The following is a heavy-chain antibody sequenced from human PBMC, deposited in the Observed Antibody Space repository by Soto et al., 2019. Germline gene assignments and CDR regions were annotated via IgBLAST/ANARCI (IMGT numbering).Heavy chain of an antibody. Sequence: QVQLVESGGGVVPPGRSLRLSCAASGFLFSGYAMHWVRQAPGTGLEWVAVISYDGNTKYYADSVKGRFTVSRDNSKNTLYVQMNNLSAEDTAMYYCAKETSAYEIDYWGQGTLVNVSS. CDR1: GFLFSGYA. J-gene: IGHJ4*02. CDR3: AKETSAYEIDY. CDR2: ISYDGNTK. D-gene: IGHD5-12*01. V-gene: IGHV3-30-3*01.